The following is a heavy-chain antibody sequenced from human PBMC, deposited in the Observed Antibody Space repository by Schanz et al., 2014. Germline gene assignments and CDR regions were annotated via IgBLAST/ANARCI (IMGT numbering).Heavy chain of an antibody. D-gene: IGHD1-26*01. CDR1: GGSISSSSYY. CDR2: IYASGGT. Sequence: QLQLQESGPGLVKPSETLSLTCTVSGGSISSSSYYWGWIRQPPGKGLEWIGSIYASGGTYYNPSLKSRATISVTTSKTFFPLRLSAGTAADTAVYFCARRGIGGTYYREPFDYWGQGTLVTVSS. V-gene: IGHV4-39*02. CDR3: ARRGIGGTYYREPFDY. J-gene: IGHJ4*02.